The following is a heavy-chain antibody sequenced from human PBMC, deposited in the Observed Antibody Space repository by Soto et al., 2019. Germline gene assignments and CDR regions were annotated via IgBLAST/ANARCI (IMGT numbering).Heavy chain of an antibody. J-gene: IGHJ4*02. Sequence: SETLSLTCAVSGGPISSSNWWTWVRLPPGKGLEWIGEIYPSGITNYSPSLKSRVTMSVDKSKNQSSLKLNSVTAADTAMYYCAREAYKRGATNPFFDYWGQGTLVTVSS. D-gene: IGHD1-26*01. CDR1: GGPISSSNW. V-gene: IGHV4-4*02. CDR2: IYPSGIT. CDR3: AREAYKRGATNPFFDY.